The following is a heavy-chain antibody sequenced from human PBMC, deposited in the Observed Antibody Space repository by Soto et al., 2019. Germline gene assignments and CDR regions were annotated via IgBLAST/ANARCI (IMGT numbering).Heavy chain of an antibody. D-gene: IGHD2-2*01. J-gene: IGHJ6*02. V-gene: IGHV1-2*04. CDR3: AILLGYCSSTSCSADYGMGV. CDR2: INPNSGGT. Sequence: ASVKVSCKASGYTFTGYYMHWVRQAPGQGLEWMGWINPNSGGTNYAQKFQGWVTMTRDTSISTAYMELSRLRSDDTAVYYCAILLGYCSSTSCSADYGMGVWGQGTTVTVSS. CDR1: GYTFTGYY.